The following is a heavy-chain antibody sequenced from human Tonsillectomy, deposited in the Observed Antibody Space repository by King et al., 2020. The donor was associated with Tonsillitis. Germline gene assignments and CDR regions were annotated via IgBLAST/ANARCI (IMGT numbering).Heavy chain of an antibody. J-gene: IGHJ4*02. Sequence: VQLVESGGGLVQPGGSLRLSCVASGFTHDTYALNWVRQAPGKGLEWLSIISGSGVTTHYADSVKGRFTISRDNSKNTVYLQMNSLRAEDPDVYYCAKAKSDTVAVTFDFWGQGILVTVSS. CDR1: GFTHDTYA. CDR3: AKAKSDTVAVTFDF. CDR2: ISGSGVTT. D-gene: IGHD1-26*01. V-gene: IGHV3-23*04.